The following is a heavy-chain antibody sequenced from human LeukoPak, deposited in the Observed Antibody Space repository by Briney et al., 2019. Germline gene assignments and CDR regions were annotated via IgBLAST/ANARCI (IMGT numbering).Heavy chain of an antibody. D-gene: IGHD3-10*01. CDR2: INPNSGGT. Sequence: GASVKVSCKASGYTFTGYYMHWVRQAPGQGLEWMGWINPNSGGTNYAQKFQGRVTMTRDTSISTAYMELSRLRSDDTAVYYCARDLNYYGSGTKRYYYYYMDVWGKGTTVTISS. CDR1: GYTFTGYY. V-gene: IGHV1-2*02. J-gene: IGHJ6*03. CDR3: ARDLNYYGSGTKRYYYYYMDV.